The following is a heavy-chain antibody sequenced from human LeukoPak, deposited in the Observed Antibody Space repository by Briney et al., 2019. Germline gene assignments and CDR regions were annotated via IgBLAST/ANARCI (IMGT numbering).Heavy chain of an antibody. CDR1: GFTFNNYA. Sequence: PGGSLRLSCAASGFTFNNYAMSWVRQAPGGGLEGVSAIGGSGDKTYHADSVKGRFTISRDNSDKRLSMKMDSLRAEDTAVYFCAKDTTAWWYHRAYMNVWGKGTTVTVSS. J-gene: IGHJ6*03. CDR2: IGGSGDKT. CDR3: AKDTTAWWYHRAYMNV. V-gene: IGHV3-23*01. D-gene: IGHD2-15*01.